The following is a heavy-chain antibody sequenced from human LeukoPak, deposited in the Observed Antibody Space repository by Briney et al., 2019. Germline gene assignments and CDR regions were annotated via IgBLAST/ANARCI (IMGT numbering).Heavy chain of an antibody. CDR2: ISSSSSYI. V-gene: IGHV3-21*01. J-gene: IGHJ4*02. Sequence: GGSLRLSCADSGFTFSSYSMNWVRQAPGKGLEWVSSISSSSSYIYYADSVKGRFTISRDNAKNSLYLQMNSLRAEDTAVYYCGKMIAAAGGNYFGYWGQGTLVTVSS. CDR3: GKMIAAAGGNYFGY. D-gene: IGHD6-13*01. CDR1: GFTFSSYS.